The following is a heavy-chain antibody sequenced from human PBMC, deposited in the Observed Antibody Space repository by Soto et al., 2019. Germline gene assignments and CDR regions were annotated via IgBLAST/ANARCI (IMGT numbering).Heavy chain of an antibody. CDR2: IWYDGSNK. J-gene: IGHJ4*02. CDR3: ARGGLSARPAI. Sequence: QVQLVESGGGVVQPGRSLRLSCRTSGFSFGDNAMHWVRQAPGRGLEWVTIIWYDGSNKYYADSVKGRFTISRDNSKNTLYLQIDSLRVEDTAVYYCARGGLSARPAIWGQGTLVTVSS. V-gene: IGHV3-33*08. CDR1: GFSFGDNA. D-gene: IGHD6-6*01.